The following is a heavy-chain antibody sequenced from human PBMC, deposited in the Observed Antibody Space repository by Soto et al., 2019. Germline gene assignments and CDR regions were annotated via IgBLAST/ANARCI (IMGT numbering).Heavy chain of an antibody. CDR1: GFTFDDYT. CDR3: AKGLVVSADIHDYYYGMDV. J-gene: IGHJ6*02. V-gene: IGHV3-43*01. Sequence: PGGSLRLSCAASGFTFDDYTMHWVRQAPGKGLEWVSLISWDGGSTYYADSVKGRFTISRDNSKNSLYLQMNSLRTEDTALYYCAKGLVVSADIHDYYYGMDVWGQGTTVTVSS. D-gene: IGHD2-2*01. CDR2: ISWDGGST.